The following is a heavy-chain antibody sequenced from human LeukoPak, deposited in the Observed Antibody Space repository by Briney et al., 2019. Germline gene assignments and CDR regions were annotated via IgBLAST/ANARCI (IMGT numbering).Heavy chain of an antibody. Sequence: ASVKVSCKASGYTFTSYGISWVRQAPGQGLEWMGWISAYNGNTNYAQKLQGRVTMTTDTSTSTAYMELRSLRSDDTAVYYCARDEEPYYDFWSGPGGYFDYWGQGTLVTVSS. CDR2: ISAYNGNT. CDR1: GYTFTSYG. CDR3: ARDEEPYYDFWSGPGGYFDY. D-gene: IGHD3-3*01. V-gene: IGHV1-18*01. J-gene: IGHJ4*02.